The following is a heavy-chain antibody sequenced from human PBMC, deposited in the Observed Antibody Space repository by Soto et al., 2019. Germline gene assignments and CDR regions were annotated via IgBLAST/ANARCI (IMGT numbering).Heavy chain of an antibody. V-gene: IGHV3-48*02. D-gene: IGHD3-22*01. CDR1: GFTFSIYS. Sequence: EVQLVESGGGLVQPGGSLRLSCAASGFTFSIYSMNWVRQAPGKGLEWVSNISSSSSTIYYADSVKGRFTISIDNAKNSLYLQMNSLRDEDTAVYYCARDPYYDSSGYFFDPWGQGTLVTVSS. CDR3: ARDPYYDSSGYFFDP. CDR2: ISSSSSTI. J-gene: IGHJ5*02.